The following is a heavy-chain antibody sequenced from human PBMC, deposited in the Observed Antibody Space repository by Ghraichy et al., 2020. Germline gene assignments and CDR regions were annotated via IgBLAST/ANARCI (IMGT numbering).Heavy chain of an antibody. V-gene: IGHV3-7*03. J-gene: IGHJ4*02. D-gene: IGHD2-8*01. Sequence: GGSLRLSCAASGFTFSSYWMTWVRQTPGKGLEWVANIKQDGSGKYYVDSVKGRFTISRDNAKNSLYLQMNSLRAEDTAVYYCAGYRDALYAASWGQGTLVAVSS. CDR3: AGYRDALYAAS. CDR1: GFTFSSYW. CDR2: IKQDGSGK.